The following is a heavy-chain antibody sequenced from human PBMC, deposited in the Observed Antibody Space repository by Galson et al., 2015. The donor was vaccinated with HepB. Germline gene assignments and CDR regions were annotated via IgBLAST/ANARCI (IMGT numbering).Heavy chain of an antibody. J-gene: IGHJ4*02. CDR3: ARGPPNLVQTWGWLGY. V-gene: IGHV1-3*01. Sequence: SVKVSCKASGYTFTNYAMHWVRQAPGQGLEWMGWINAGTGNTEYSQKFQDRVTITRDTSANTAYMELRSLRSEDTAVYYCARGPPNLVQTWGWLGYWGQGTLVTVPS. CDR1: GYTFTNYA. CDR2: INAGTGNT. D-gene: IGHD1-1*01.